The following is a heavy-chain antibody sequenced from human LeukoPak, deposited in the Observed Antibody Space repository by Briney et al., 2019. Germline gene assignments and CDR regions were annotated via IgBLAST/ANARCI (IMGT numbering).Heavy chain of an antibody. CDR1: GYTFTGYY. D-gene: IGHD3-10*01. J-gene: IGHJ4*02. CDR3: ARAIGGSGSYSFDY. V-gene: IGHV1-2*02. CDR2: INPNSGGT. Sequence: ASVKVSCKASGYTFTGYYMHRVRQAPGQGLEWMGWINPNSGGTNYAQKFQGRVTMTRDTSISTAYMELSRLRSDDTAVYYCARAIGGSGSYSFDYWGQGTLVTVSS.